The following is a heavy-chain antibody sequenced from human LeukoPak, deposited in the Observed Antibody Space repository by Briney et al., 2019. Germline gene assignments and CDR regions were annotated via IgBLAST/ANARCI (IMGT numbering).Heavy chain of an antibody. V-gene: IGHV1-8*03. CDR3: ARVSTVNDAFDI. CDR2: MNPNSGNT. J-gene: IGHJ3*02. D-gene: IGHD4-17*01. CDR1: GYTFTTYD. Sequence: ASVHVSSTPSGYTFTTYDINGVRQATGQGREWMGWMNPNSGNTGYAQKFQGRVTITSNTSISTAYMELSSLRSEDTAVYYCARVSTVNDAFDIWGQGTMVTVSS.